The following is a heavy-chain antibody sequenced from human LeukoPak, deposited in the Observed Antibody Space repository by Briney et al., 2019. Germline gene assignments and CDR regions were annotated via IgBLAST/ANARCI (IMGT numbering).Heavy chain of an antibody. J-gene: IGHJ5*02. CDR3: ARAYCSSTSCGWFDP. CDR1: DGSISSYY. V-gene: IGHV4-59*01. D-gene: IGHD2-2*01. CDR2: IYYSGST. Sequence: SETLPLTCTVSDGSISSYYWSWIRQPPGKGLEWIGYIYYSGSTSYNPSLKSRVTISVDTSKNQFSLKLSSVTAADTAVYYCARAYCSSTSCGWFDPWGQGTLVTVSS.